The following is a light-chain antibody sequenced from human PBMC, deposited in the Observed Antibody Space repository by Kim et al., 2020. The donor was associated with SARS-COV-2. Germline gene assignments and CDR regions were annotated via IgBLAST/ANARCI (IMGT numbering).Light chain of an antibody. J-gene: IGKJ1*01. CDR2: GAS. CDR1: QSVSSN. CDR3: QQYNNWSLT. Sequence: EIVLTQSPATLSVSPGERATLSCRASQSVSSNLAGYQQKPGQAPRLLIYGASTRATGIPARFSGSGSGTEFTLTISSLQSEDFAVYYCQQYNNWSLTFGQGTQVDIK. V-gene: IGKV3-15*01.